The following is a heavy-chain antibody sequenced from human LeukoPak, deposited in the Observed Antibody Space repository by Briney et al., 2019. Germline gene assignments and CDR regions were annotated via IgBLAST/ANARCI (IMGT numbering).Heavy chain of an antibody. CDR2: ISGSGGST. Sequence: PGGSLRLSCAASRFTFSSYAMSWVRQAPGKGLEWVSAISGSGGSTYYADSVKGRFTISRDNSKNTLYLQMNSLRAEDTAVYYCAKAHGRATAVAGTLTFDDWGEGTLVTVSS. CDR3: AKAHGRATAVAGTLTFDD. CDR1: RFTFSSYA. D-gene: IGHD6-19*01. J-gene: IGHJ4*02. V-gene: IGHV3-23*01.